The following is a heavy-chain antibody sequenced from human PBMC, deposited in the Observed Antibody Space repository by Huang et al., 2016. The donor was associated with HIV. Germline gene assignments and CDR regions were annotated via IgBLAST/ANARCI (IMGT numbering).Heavy chain of an antibody. Sequence: KGLEWVSSISWNSGSIGYADSVKGRFTISRDNAKNSLYLQMNSLRAEDTALYYCAKDSGGTIDGSGSVFFDYWGQGTLVTVSS. CDR3: AKDSGGTIDGSGSVFFDY. D-gene: IGHD3-10*01. J-gene: IGHJ4*02. CDR2: ISWNSGSI. V-gene: IGHV3-9*01.